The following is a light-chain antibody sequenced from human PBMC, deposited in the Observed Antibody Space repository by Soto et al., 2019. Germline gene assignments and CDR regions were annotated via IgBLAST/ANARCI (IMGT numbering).Light chain of an antibody. V-gene: IGLV2-14*01. Sequence: QSVLTQPASVSGSPGQSITIPCTGTSSDVGGYNHVSWYQQHPGQAPKVVIYEVSYRPSGGSNRFSGSKSGNTASLTISGLQSEDEADYYCSSYTSTTTQDVFGTGTKLTVL. CDR2: EVS. J-gene: IGLJ1*01. CDR3: SSYTSTTTQDV. CDR1: SSDVGGYNH.